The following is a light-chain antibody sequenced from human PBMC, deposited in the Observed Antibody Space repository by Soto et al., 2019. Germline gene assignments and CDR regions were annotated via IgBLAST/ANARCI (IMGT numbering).Light chain of an antibody. CDR2: GAS. CDR1: RGIYTH. J-gene: IGKJ1*01. Sequence: DIQMAQSPSSLSASVGDRVTITCRASRGIYTHLAWYQQKPGNAPKLLIYGASTLQSGAPSRFSASGSGTDFFLTCSGLQSEDVGTYFCQTYDKAPWTFGPGTRV. V-gene: IGKV1-27*01. CDR3: QTYDKAPWT.